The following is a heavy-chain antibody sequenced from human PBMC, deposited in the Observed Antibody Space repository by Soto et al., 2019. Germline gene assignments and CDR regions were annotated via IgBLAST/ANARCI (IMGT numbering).Heavy chain of an antibody. D-gene: IGHD1-1*01. CDR2: MNPNTGNS. CDR1: GYTFTSYD. V-gene: IGHV1-8*01. CDR3: ARRAETNGWNGFGADKYYFDF. Sequence: ASVKVSCKASGYTFTSYDIYWVRQATGQGLEWMGWMNPNTGNSGYAQKSQGRVTMTSDTSISTAHMELSSLRSEDTAVYYCARRAETNGWNGFGADKYYFDFWGQGTLVTVSS. J-gene: IGHJ4*02.